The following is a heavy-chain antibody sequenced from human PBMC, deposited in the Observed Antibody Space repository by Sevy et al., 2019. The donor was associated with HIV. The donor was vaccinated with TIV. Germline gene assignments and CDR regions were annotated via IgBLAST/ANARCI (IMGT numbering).Heavy chain of an antibody. J-gene: IGHJ4*02. CDR1: GFTFSDHY. CDR2: ISGSGRSI. V-gene: IGHV3-11*04. CDR3: ARDRKDYDSSGYYFTFDF. Sequence: GGSLRLSCVASGFTFSDHYMSWIRQAPGKGLEWVSDISGSGRSIDYSDSVKGRFTISRDNAKNSLYLQMNSLRAEDTAVYYCARDRKDYDSSGYYFTFDFWGQGTLVTVSS. D-gene: IGHD3-22*01.